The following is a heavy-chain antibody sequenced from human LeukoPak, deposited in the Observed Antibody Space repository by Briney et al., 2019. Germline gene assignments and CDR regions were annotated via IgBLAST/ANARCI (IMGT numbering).Heavy chain of an antibody. J-gene: IGHJ3*02. V-gene: IGHV1-69*01. CDR3: AGQITMIEEGAFDI. Sequence: GSSVKVSCKASGGTFNRYAISWVRQAPGQGLEWMGGIIPIIGTVNYAQKFQGRVTITADESTSTAYMELSSLRSEDTAVYYCAGQITMIEEGAFDIWGQGTMVTVSS. D-gene: IGHD3-22*01. CDR2: IIPIIGTV. CDR1: GGTFNRYA.